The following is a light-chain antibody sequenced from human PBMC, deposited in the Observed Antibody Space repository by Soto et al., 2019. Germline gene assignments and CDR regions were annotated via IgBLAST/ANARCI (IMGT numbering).Light chain of an antibody. V-gene: IGKV1-39*01. CDR3: QQYNNPWT. CDR2: GAS. CDR1: QSISSY. Sequence: DIQMTQSPSSLSASVGDRVTITCRASQSISSYLNWYQQKPGKAPKLLIYGASTLQSGVPSRFSGSGSGTEFTLTISGLQPVDFATYYCQQYNNPWTFGQGTKVDIK. J-gene: IGKJ1*01.